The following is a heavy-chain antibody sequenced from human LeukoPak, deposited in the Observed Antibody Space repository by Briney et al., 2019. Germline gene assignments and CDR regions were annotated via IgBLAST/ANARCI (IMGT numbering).Heavy chain of an antibody. J-gene: IGHJ4*02. Sequence: PGRSLRLSCAASGFTFSSYGMHWVRQAPGKGLEWVAFIRYDGSNKYYADSVKGRFTISRDNSKNTLYLQMNSLRAEDTAVYYCAKGRDIVVVPAAMYYWGQGTLVTVSS. V-gene: IGHV3-30*02. CDR3: AKGRDIVVVPAAMYY. CDR1: GFTFSSYG. CDR2: IRYDGSNK. D-gene: IGHD2-2*01.